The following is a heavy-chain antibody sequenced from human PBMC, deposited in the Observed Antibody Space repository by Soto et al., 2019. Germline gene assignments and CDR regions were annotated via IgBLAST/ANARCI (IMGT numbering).Heavy chain of an antibody. D-gene: IGHD2-2*01. CDR3: ATVSSWGYVFDY. Sequence: GGSLRLSCAASGFTFSSYGMHWARQAPGKGLEWVAVISYDGSNKYYADSVKGRFTISRDNSKNTLYLQMNSLRAEDTAVYYWATVSSWGYVFDYWGQGTLVTVSS. CDR1: GFTFSSYG. J-gene: IGHJ4*02. CDR2: ISYDGSNK. V-gene: IGHV3-30*03.